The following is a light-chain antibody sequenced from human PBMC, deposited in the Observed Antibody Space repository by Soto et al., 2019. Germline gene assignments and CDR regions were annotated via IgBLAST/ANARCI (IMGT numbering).Light chain of an antibody. CDR2: GAS. Sequence: EIVLTQSPGTLSLSPGERATLSCRASQSVSSSYLAWYQQKPGQAPRLLIYGASSRATGIPDRFSGSGSGTDFTLTISSLQPDDFATYYCQQYNSYPTFGQGTKVDIK. V-gene: IGKV3-20*01. J-gene: IGKJ1*01. CDR3: QQYNSYPT. CDR1: QSVSSSY.